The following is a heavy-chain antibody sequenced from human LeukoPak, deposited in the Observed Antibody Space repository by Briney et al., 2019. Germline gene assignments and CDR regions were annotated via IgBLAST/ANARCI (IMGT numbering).Heavy chain of an antibody. J-gene: IGHJ6*01. D-gene: IGHD1-14*01. CDR1: GFTFTTYA. CDR3: ARELNHCIIDV. V-gene: IGHV3-30-3*01. Sequence: GGSLRLTSAASGFTFTTYAMHWVRQAPGKGLEWVAVISYDGTNKYYADSVKGRFTISRDNSKNTLYLQMNSLRGEDTAVYYCARELNHCIIDVWKQGTTVTVSS. CDR2: ISYDGTNK.